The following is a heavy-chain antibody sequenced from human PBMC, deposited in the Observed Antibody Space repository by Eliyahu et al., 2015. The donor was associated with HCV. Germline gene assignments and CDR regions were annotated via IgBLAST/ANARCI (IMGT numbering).Heavy chain of an antibody. D-gene: IGHD5-18*01. CDR2: IYPEDSET. CDR1: GXNFGYYW. V-gene: IGHV5-51*01. CDR3: XRHRRDSYGSDYYYGMDV. Sequence: EVQLVQSGPEVKKPGESLKISCQGYGXNFGYYWIAWMRQMPGKGLECMGIIYPEDSETTYSKSFQGQVTISADKSSSTAYLQWSSLKASDTGVYYCXRHRRDSYGSDYYYGMDVWGPGTTVTVSS. J-gene: IGHJ6*02.